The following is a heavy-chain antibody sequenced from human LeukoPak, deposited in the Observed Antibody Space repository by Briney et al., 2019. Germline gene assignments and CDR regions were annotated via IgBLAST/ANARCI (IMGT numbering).Heavy chain of an antibody. CDR2: LIPIPGIA. Sequence: GASVKVSCKASGGTFSSYVITWVRQAPGQGLEWMGRLIPIPGIANYAQKFQGRVTITADKSATTAYMEVSSLTSEDTAVYYCAAGRRLGELFFDYWGQGTLVTVSS. V-gene: IGHV1-69*04. D-gene: IGHD3-10*01. CDR3: AAGRRLGELFFDY. J-gene: IGHJ4*02. CDR1: GGTFSSYV.